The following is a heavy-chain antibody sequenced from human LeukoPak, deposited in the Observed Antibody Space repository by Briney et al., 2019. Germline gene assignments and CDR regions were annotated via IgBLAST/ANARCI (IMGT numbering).Heavy chain of an antibody. CDR1: GYNFTIYG. CDR2: ISGYSGHT. V-gene: IGHV1-18*01. D-gene: IGHD1-26*01. Sequence: ASVKVSCKSTGYNFTIYGITWVRQAPGQGREWMGWISGYSGHTQYARTLQGRVTTTTDTSTSTAYMEIRSLTSDDTAVYYCARDSKWEPPYWGQGTLVTVSS. J-gene: IGHJ4*02. CDR3: ARDSKWEPPY.